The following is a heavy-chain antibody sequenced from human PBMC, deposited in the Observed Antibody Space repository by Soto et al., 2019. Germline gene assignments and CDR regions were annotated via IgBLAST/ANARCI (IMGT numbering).Heavy chain of an antibody. Sequence: EVQLVESGGGLVQPGGSLRLSCAASGFTFRSYWMHWVRQAPGKGLVWVSRISPDGSITNYADSVKGRFTISRDNAKNTLFLQMNSLRAEDKAVYYCTREVATVADYWGQGTLVTVSS. J-gene: IGHJ4*02. CDR3: TREVATVADY. D-gene: IGHD6-13*01. V-gene: IGHV3-74*01. CDR2: ISPDGSIT. CDR1: GFTFRSYW.